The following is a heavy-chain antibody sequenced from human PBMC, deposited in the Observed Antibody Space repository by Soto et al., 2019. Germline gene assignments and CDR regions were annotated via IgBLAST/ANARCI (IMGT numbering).Heavy chain of an antibody. CDR1: GYTFTSYY. CDR3: ARAFAGLLVTYYYYGMDV. J-gene: IGHJ6*02. D-gene: IGHD5-18*01. CDR2: LNPSGGTT. Sequence: ASVKVSCKASGYTFTSYYMHWLRQAPGQGLEWMGMLNPSGGTTKYAQKFQGRVTVTSDSSTSTVYMELSSLRSEDTAVYHCARAFAGLLVTYYYYGMDVWGQGTKVTVSS. V-gene: IGHV1-46*01.